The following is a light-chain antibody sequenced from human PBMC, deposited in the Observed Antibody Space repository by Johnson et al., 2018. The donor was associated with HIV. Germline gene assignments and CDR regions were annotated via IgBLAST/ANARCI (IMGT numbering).Light chain of an antibody. J-gene: IGLJ1*01. CDR2: DNN. CDR3: GTWDGSLSAGV. CDR1: SSNIGNNY. Sequence: QSLLTQPPSVSAAPGQKVTISCSGSSSNIGNNYVSWYQQLPRTAPKLLIYDNNKRPSGIPDRFSGSKSGTSATLGITGLQTGDEADYYCGTWDGSLSAGVFGTGTKVTFL. V-gene: IGLV1-51*01.